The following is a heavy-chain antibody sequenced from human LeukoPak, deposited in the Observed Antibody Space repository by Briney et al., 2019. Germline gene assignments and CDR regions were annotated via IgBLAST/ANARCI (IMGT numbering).Heavy chain of an antibody. D-gene: IGHD3-9*01. J-gene: IGHJ4*02. CDR3: ARDRKGILLGD. CDR2: IYSGGST. Sequence: GGSLTLSCAASGFTVSNNYMRWVRQAPGKGLEWVSLIYSGGSTYYADSVKGRFIISRDNSKNTLYLQMNSLRAEDTAMYYCARDRKGILLGDWGQGTLVTVSS. V-gene: IGHV3-66*01. CDR1: GFTVSNNY.